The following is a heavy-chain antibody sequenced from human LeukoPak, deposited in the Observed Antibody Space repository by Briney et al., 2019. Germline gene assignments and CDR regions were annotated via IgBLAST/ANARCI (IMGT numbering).Heavy chain of an antibody. Sequence: PGGSLRLSCATSGFSFRNSWMSWVRQAPGKGLEWVANIKQDATEIYYADSVKGRLTISRDDDRRSLFLQMNILRVEDTALYYCARLNWDDGEVSGFDQWGQGLLVTVSS. CDR2: IKQDATEI. CDR3: ARLNWDDGEVSGFDQ. J-gene: IGHJ5*02. D-gene: IGHD1-26*01. V-gene: IGHV3-7*01. CDR1: GFSFRNSW.